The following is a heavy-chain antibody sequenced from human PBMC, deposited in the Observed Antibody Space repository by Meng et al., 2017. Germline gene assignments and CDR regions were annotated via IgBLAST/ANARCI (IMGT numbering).Heavy chain of an antibody. CDR3: AHSGGIVGATLFGY. V-gene: IGHV2-5*02. D-gene: IGHD1-26*01. CDR2: IYWDDDK. CDR1: GFSLSTSGVG. J-gene: IGHJ4*02. Sequence: SGPTLVKPTQTLTLTCTFPGFSLSTSGVGVGWIRQPPGKALEWLALIYWDDDKRYSPSLKSRLTITKDTSKNQEVLTMTNMDPVDTPTYYCAHSGGIVGATLFGYWGQGTLVTVSS.